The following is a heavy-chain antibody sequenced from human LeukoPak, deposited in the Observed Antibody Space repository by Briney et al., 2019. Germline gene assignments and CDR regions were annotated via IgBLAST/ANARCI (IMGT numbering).Heavy chain of an antibody. V-gene: IGHV4-39*07. CDR3: VAYTSSLRWFDP. CDR2: IYYGGTT. D-gene: IGHD6-13*01. CDR1: DDSISSISFY. J-gene: IGHJ5*02. Sequence: SETLSLTCTVSDDSISSISFYWGWVRQPPGKGLGWIGSIYYGGTTYYNPSLESRVTMSLDTSKKQFSLRLRSVTAADTAVYYCVAYTSSLRWFDPWGQGTLVIVSS.